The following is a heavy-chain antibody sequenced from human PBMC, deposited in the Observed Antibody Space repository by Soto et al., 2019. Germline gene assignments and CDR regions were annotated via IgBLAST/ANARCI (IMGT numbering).Heavy chain of an antibody. V-gene: IGHV4-34*01. J-gene: IGHJ4*02. D-gene: IGHD6-19*01. CDR1: GGCFSGYY. Sequence: SESLSLNCVVSGGCFSGYYWSWIRQPPGKGLEWIGEINHSGSTNYNPSLKSRLTISVDTTKNQFSLKLSSVTATDTAVYYCAREIREWLVPGFDGWGQGTLVTVSS. CDR2: INHSGST. CDR3: AREIREWLVPGFDG.